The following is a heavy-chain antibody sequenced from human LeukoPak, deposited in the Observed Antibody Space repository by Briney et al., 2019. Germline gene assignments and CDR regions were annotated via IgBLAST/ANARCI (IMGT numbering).Heavy chain of an antibody. J-gene: IGHJ5*02. D-gene: IGHD3-10*01. Sequence: GESLKISCKGSGYSFTSYWIGWVRQMPGKGLEWMGIIYPGDSDTRYSPSFQGQVTISADKSISTAYLQWSSLKASDTAMYYCAGSITMVRGVPYNWFDPWGQGTLVTVSS. V-gene: IGHV5-51*01. CDR2: IYPGDSDT. CDR3: AGSITMVRGVPYNWFDP. CDR1: GYSFTSYW.